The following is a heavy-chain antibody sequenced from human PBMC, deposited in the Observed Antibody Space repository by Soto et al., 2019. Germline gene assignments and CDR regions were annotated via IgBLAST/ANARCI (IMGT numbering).Heavy chain of an antibody. CDR2: IGSSGDWT. Sequence: PGGSLRLSCAASGFTFYNYAMSWVRQAPGKGLEWVSAIGSSGDWTYYADSVKGRFTISRDNSKHTLSLQMISLRAEDTAVYYCAKDPNYRGYDQEAWFDPWGQGT. V-gene: IGHV3-23*01. CDR1: GFTFYNYA. D-gene: IGHD5-12*01. CDR3: AKDPNYRGYDQEAWFDP. J-gene: IGHJ5*02.